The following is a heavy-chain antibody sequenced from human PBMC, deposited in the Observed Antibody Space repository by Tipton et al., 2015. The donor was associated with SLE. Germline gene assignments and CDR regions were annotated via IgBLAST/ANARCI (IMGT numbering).Heavy chain of an antibody. CDR3: ARVRAAGTTTISRSWFDP. D-gene: IGHD6-13*01. CDR2: INHSGST. V-gene: IGHV4-34*01. CDR1: GGSFSGYY. J-gene: IGHJ5*02. Sequence: LRLSCAVYGGSFSGYYWSWIRQPPGKGLEWIGEINHSGSTNYNPSLKSRVTISVDTSKNQFSLKLSSVTAADTAVYYCARVRAAGTTTISRSWFDPWGQGTLVTVSS.